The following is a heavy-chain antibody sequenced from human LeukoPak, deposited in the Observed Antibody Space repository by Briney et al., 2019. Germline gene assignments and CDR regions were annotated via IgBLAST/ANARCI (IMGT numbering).Heavy chain of an antibody. CDR1: GFTFTTYG. V-gene: IGHV3-23*01. J-gene: IGHJ4*02. CDR2: IGGSGTRT. Sequence: GGSLRLSCSASGFTFTTYGMNWVRQAPGKGLEWVSGIGGSGTRTYYADSVKGRFTISRDNAKNSLYLQMNSLRAEDTAVYYCARGHDYWGQGTLATVSS. CDR3: ARGHDY.